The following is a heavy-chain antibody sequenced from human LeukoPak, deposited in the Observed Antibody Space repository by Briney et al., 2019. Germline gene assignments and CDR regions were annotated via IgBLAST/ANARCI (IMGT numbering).Heavy chain of an antibody. CDR1: GYSFTTYR. Sequence: GESLKISCKGSGYSFTTYRIAWVRQMPGKGLEWMGIIYPGDSDTRYSPSFQGQVTISADKSISTAYLQWSSLKASDTAMYYCARRPYDSSGYEDYWGQGTLVTVSS. D-gene: IGHD3-22*01. J-gene: IGHJ4*02. CDR3: ARRPYDSSGYEDY. CDR2: IYPGDSDT. V-gene: IGHV5-51*01.